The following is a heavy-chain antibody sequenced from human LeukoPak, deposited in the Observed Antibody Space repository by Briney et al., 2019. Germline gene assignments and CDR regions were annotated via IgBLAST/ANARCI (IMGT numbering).Heavy chain of an antibody. D-gene: IGHD6-6*01. CDR1: GFTFSSYG. J-gene: IGHJ4*02. CDR2: ITSSSSYI. V-gene: IGHV3-21*01. Sequence: GGSLRLSCAASGFTFSSYGMHWVRQAPGKGLEWVSSITSSSSYIYYADSVKGRFTISRDNAKNSLFLQMNSLRAEDTAVYYCARDPGAYSSSPIDYWGQGTLVTVSS. CDR3: ARDPGAYSSSPIDY.